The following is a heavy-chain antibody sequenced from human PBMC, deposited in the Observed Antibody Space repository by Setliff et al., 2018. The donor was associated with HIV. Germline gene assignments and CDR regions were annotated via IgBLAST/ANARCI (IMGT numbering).Heavy chain of an antibody. CDR2: TYDRT. J-gene: IGHJ4*02. Sequence: PGGSLRLSCAASGFTISGNYISWVRQAPGKGLEWVSVTYDRTDYADSVKGRFTISRDDSKNTLYLHMNSLIAEDTAVYYCARDLNVWGQRTLVTVSS. CDR3: ARDLNV. V-gene: IGHV3-53*01. CDR1: GFTISGNY.